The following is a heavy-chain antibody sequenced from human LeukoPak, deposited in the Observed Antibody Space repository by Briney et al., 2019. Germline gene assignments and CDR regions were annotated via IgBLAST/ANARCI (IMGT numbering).Heavy chain of an antibody. D-gene: IGHD2/OR15-2a*01. V-gene: IGHV4-61*02. CDR2: TYARGNT. J-gene: IGHJ3*02. CDR1: GGSISGNYY. Sequence: SETLSLTCTVSGGSISGNYYWSWIRQPAGKGLEWIGRTYARGNTNYNPSLKSRVTISVDTSKNQFSLKLSSVTAADTAVYFCARDSHAYFDAFDIWGQGTMVTVSS. CDR3: ARDSHAYFDAFDI.